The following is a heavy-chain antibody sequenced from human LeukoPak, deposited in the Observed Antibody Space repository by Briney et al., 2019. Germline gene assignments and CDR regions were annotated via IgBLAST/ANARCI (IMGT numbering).Heavy chain of an antibody. Sequence: ASVKVSCKASGYTFSSFGITWVRQAPGQGLEWMGWIKTYNSDTNYAQKLQGRVTMTTDTSTSTAYMELRSLRSDDTAVYYCARYGGSYAADYRGQGTLVTVSS. CDR1: GYTFSSFG. CDR3: ARYGGSYAADY. J-gene: IGHJ4*02. D-gene: IGHD1-26*01. V-gene: IGHV1-18*01. CDR2: IKTYNSDT.